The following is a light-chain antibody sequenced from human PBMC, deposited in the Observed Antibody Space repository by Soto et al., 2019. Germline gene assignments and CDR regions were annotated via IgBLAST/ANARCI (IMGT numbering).Light chain of an antibody. V-gene: IGKV1-12*01. CDR1: QGIGDR. CDR3: LQVKSFPRT. Sequence: DIQMTQSPSSVSASVGDRVTLTCRASQGIGDRLAWYQQKPGKVPQLLIYFASTLGSGVPSRFSGSGSGTEFTLTINSLQPEDLATYYCLQVKSFPRTFGQGTKVDIK. J-gene: IGKJ1*01. CDR2: FAS.